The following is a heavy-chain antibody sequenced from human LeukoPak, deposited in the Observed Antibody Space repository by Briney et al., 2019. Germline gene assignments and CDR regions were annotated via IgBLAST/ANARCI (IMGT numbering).Heavy chain of an antibody. J-gene: IGHJ4*02. CDR3: ARRGQWLVKEYYFDY. V-gene: IGHV4-39*01. Sequence: SETLSLTCTVSGGSISSSSYYWGWIRQPPGKGLEWIGSIYYSGSTYYNPSLKSRVTISVDTSKNQFSLKLSSVTAADTAVYYCARRGQWLVKEYYFDYWGQGTLVTVSS. CDR2: IYYSGST. D-gene: IGHD6-19*01. CDR1: GGSISSSSYY.